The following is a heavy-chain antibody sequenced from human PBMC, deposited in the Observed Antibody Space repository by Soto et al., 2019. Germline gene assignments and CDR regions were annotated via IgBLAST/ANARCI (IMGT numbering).Heavy chain of an antibody. J-gene: IGHJ4*02. CDR3: ARYCSGGGCSSKSLDY. CDR1: GGSISGPF. D-gene: IGHD2-15*01. Sequence: PSETLSLTCTVSGGSISGPFWTWVRQPPGKGLEWIGYVHSSGSTSYNPSLKSRVTILVDTSKNQFSLKLSSVTAADTAIYYCARYCSGGGCSSKSLDYWGQGALVTVSS. V-gene: IGHV4-59*11. CDR2: VHSSGST.